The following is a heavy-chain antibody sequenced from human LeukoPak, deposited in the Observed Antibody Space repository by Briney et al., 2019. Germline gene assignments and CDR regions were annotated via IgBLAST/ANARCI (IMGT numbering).Heavy chain of an antibody. CDR1: GGSISSNY. Sequence: SGTLSLTCSVAGGSISSNYWSWIRQSPGQGLEWIGYIHSSGSTNYNPSLKGRVTMSMDTSKNQFSLKVISVTAADTGVYYCARSTVDTAMVLAYWGQGTLVTVSS. J-gene: IGHJ4*02. D-gene: IGHD5-18*01. CDR3: ARSTVDTAMVLAY. V-gene: IGHV4-59*08. CDR2: IHSSGST.